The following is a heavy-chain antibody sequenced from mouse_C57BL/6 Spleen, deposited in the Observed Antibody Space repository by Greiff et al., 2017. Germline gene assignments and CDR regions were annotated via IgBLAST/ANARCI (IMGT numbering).Heavy chain of an antibody. Sequence: EVKLVESGGGLVQPGGSLSLSCAASGFTFTDYYMSWVRQPPGKALEWLGFIRNKANGYTTEYSASVKGRFTISRDNSHSILYLQINALRAEDSATYYCARSFYGNYGECAMDYWGQGTSVTVSS. V-gene: IGHV7-3*01. D-gene: IGHD2-10*01. CDR1: GFTFTDYY. CDR3: ARSFYGNYGECAMDY. CDR2: IRNKANGYTT. J-gene: IGHJ4*01.